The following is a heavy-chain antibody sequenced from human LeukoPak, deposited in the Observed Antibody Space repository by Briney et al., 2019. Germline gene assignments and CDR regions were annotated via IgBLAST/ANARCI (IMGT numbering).Heavy chain of an antibody. J-gene: IGHJ4*02. CDR2: IYSGGST. CDR3: ARVRFGDPHYFDY. V-gene: IGHV3-53*04. CDR1: GFTVSSNY. Sequence: GGSLRLSCAASGFTVSSNYMSWVRQAPGKGLEWVSVIYSGGSTYCADSVKGRFTISRHNSKNTLYLQMNSLRAEDTAVYYCARVRFGDPHYFDYWGQGTLVTVSS. D-gene: IGHD3-10*01.